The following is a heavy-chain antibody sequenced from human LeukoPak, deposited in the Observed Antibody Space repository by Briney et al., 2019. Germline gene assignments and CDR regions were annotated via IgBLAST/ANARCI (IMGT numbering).Heavy chain of an antibody. J-gene: IGHJ4*02. CDR2: IFYSGST. CDR3: AKQQLVRCFDY. CDR1: GGSITSSSYY. V-gene: IGHV4-39*01. D-gene: IGHD6-13*01. Sequence: SETLSLTCTVSGGSITSSSYYWGWIRPPPGKGLEWIGSIFYSGSTYYNPSLKSRVTISVDTSKTQFSLKLSSVTAADTAVYYCAKQQLVRCFDYWGQGTLVTVSS.